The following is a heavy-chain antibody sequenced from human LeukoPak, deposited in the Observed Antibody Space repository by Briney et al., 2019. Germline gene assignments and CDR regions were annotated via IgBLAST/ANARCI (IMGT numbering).Heavy chain of an antibody. CDR3: ARVYYYDSSGYLYAFDI. V-gene: IGHV4-34*09. Sequence: PSETLSLTCAVYGGSFSGYYWSWIRQPPGKGLEWIGYIYYSGSTYYNPSLKSRVTISVDTSKNQFSLKLSSVTAADTAVYYCARVYYYDSSGYLYAFDIWGQGTMVTVSS. CDR1: GGSFSGYY. CDR2: IYYSGST. J-gene: IGHJ3*02. D-gene: IGHD3-22*01.